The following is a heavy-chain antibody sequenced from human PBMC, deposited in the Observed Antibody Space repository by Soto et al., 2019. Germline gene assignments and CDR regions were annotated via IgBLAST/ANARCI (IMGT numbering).Heavy chain of an antibody. V-gene: IGHV4-39*02. D-gene: IGHD2-15*01. Sequence: SETLSLTCTVSGGSISSSSYYWGWIRQPPGKGLERIGSIYYSGNTYYTPSLKSRVTISVDTSKNQFSLKLSSVTAADTAVYYCAREGGRYCTGGSCQVDYWGQGTLVTVSS. CDR1: GGSISSSSYY. CDR2: IYYSGNT. J-gene: IGHJ4*02. CDR3: AREGGRYCTGGSCQVDY.